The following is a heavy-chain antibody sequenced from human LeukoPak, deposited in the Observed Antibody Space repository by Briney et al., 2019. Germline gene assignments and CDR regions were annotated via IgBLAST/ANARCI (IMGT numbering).Heavy chain of an antibody. J-gene: IGHJ4*02. D-gene: IGHD3-22*01. CDR1: GYTLTELS. V-gene: IGHV1-24*01. CDR2: FDPEDGET. CDR3: ATDPGYYYDSSGYYY. Sequence: ASVKVSCKVSGYTLTELSMHWVRQAPGKGLEWMGGFDPEDGETIYAQKFQGRVTMTEDTSTDTAYMELSSLRSEDTAVYYCATDPGYYYDSSGYYYWGQGTLVTVSS.